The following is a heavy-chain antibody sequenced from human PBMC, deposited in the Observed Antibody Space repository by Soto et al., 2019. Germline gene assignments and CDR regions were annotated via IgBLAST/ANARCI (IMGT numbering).Heavy chain of an antibody. D-gene: IGHD6-19*01. CDR1: GGSISGYY. V-gene: IGHV4-59*08. CDR2: VSSSGST. J-gene: IGHJ4*02. Sequence: QVQLQESGPGLVNPSETLSLTCAVSGGSISGYYWNWIRQPPGKGLEWIGYVSSSGSTKHNPSLKSRVTMSVDTSKNQFSLNLNSVTAADTAVYYSARYEFSSGWYDYFQYWGRGTLVAVSS. CDR3: ARYEFSSGWYDYFQY.